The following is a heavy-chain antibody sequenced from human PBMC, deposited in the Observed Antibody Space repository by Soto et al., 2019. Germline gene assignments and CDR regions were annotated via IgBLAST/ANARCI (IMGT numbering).Heavy chain of an antibody. CDR1: GFTFSSYS. J-gene: IGHJ3*02. V-gene: IGHV3-48*01. Sequence: EVQLVESGGGLVQPGGSLRLSCAASGFTFSSYSMNWVRQAPGKGLEWVSYISSSSSTIYYADSVKGRFTISRDNAKNSLYLQMNSLRAEDTAVYYCASYSSSWYELAFDIWGQGTMVTVSS. CDR3: ASYSSSWYELAFDI. CDR2: ISSSSSTI. D-gene: IGHD6-13*01.